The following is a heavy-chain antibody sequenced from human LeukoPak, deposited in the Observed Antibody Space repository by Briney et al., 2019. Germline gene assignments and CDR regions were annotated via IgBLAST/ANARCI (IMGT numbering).Heavy chain of an antibody. CDR3: ARAKYSSSSGVDY. CDR1: GGTFSSYA. V-gene: IGHV1-69*05. D-gene: IGHD6-6*01. Sequence: ASVKVSCKASGGTFSSYAISWVRQAPGQGLEWMGGIIPIFGTANYAQKLQGRVTMTTDTSTSTAYMELRSLRSDDTAVYYCARAKYSSSSGVDYWGQGTLVTVSS. CDR2: IIPIFGTA. J-gene: IGHJ4*02.